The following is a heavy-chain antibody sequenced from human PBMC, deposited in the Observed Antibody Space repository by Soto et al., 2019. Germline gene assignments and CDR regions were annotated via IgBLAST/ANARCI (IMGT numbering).Heavy chain of an antibody. CDR1: GGSISSGGYS. J-gene: IGHJ5*02. Sequence: QLQLQESGSGLVKPSQTLSLTCAVSGGSISSGGYSWSCIRQPPGKGLEWIGYINHSGSTYYNPSLKSRGTIAVGGAKHQFSLKLTSVTAADTAVYYCARPPTPWGQGTLVTVSS. D-gene: IGHD1-26*01. V-gene: IGHV4-30-2*01. CDR2: INHSGST. CDR3: ARPPTP.